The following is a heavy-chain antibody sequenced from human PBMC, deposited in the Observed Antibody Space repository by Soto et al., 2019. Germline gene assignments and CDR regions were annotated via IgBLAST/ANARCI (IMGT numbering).Heavy chain of an antibody. J-gene: IGHJ6*02. CDR3: ARESRLLLGYCSSTSCPRGYYYYGMDV. CDR1: GYTFTSYG. Sequence: QVQLVQSGAEVKKPGASVKVSCKASGYTFTSYGISWVRQAPGQGLEWMGWISAYNGNTNYAQKLQGRVTMTTDTSTSTAYMELRSLRSDDTAVYYCARESRLLLGYCSSTSCPRGYYYYGMDVWGQGTTVTVSS. D-gene: IGHD2-2*01. V-gene: IGHV1-18*04. CDR2: ISAYNGNT.